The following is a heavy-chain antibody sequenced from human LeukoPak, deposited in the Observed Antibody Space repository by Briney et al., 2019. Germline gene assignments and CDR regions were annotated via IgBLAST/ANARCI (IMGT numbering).Heavy chain of an antibody. CDR3: TKRRTADDHAFDI. CDR1: GFTFSSYS. Sequence: GGSLRLPCAASGFTFSSYSMNWVRQAPGKGLEWVSSISSCSYIYYADSVKGRFTISRDNAKNSLYLQMNSLRAEDTAVYYCTKRRTADDHAFDIWGQGTMVTVSS. V-gene: IGHV3-21*04. CDR2: ISSCSYI. D-gene: IGHD1-1*01. J-gene: IGHJ3*02.